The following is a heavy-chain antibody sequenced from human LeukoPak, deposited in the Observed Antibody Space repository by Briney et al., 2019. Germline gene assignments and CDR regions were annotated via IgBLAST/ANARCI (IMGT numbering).Heavy chain of an antibody. D-gene: IGHD2-2*01. CDR2: IYYSGST. Sequence: SETLSLTCTVAGGSISSGDYYGSWIRQPPGKGLEWIGYIYYSGSTYYNPSLKSRVTISVDTSKNQFSLKLSSVTAADTAVYYCARSLGYCSNTSCYQTDYWGQGTLVTVSS. CDR3: ARSLGYCSNTSCYQTDY. J-gene: IGHJ4*02. V-gene: IGHV4-30-4*01. CDR1: GGSISSGDYY.